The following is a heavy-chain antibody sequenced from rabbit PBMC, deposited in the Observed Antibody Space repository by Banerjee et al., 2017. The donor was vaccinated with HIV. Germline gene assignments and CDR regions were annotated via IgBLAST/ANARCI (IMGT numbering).Heavy chain of an antibody. CDR2: INTGSGST. J-gene: IGHJ4*01. D-gene: IGHD6-1*01. CDR1: GFSFSSSYY. V-gene: IGHV1S40*01. Sequence: QSLEESGGDLVKPGASLTLTCTASGFSFSSSYYMSWVRQAPGKGLEWIGHINTGSGSTYYASWAKGRFTISKTSSTTVTLQLTSLTAADTATYFCVRETETYAAYVGYGYYFDLWGPGTLVTVS. CDR3: VRETETYAAYVGYGYYFDL.